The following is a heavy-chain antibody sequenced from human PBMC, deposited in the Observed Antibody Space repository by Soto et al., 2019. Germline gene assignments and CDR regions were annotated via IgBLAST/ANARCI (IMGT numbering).Heavy chain of an antibody. CDR1: GYTFTSYG. Sequence: ASVKVSCKASGYTFTSYGISWVRQAPGQGLEWMGWISAYNGNTNYAQKLQGRVTMTTDTSTSTAYMELRSLRSDDKAVYYCAREVAGVRKLGAFDIWGQGTMVTVSS. CDR3: AREVAGVRKLGAFDI. J-gene: IGHJ3*02. CDR2: ISAYNGNT. V-gene: IGHV1-18*01. D-gene: IGHD6-19*01.